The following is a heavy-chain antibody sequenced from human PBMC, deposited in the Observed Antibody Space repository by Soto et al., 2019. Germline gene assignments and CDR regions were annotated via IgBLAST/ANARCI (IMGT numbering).Heavy chain of an antibody. V-gene: IGHV4-31*03. J-gene: IGHJ3*02. CDR1: GSSISRGGYY. CDR2: IYYSGST. Sequence: SSETLSLTCTVSGSSISRGGYYWSWIRQHPGKGLEWIGYIYYSGSTYYNPSLKSRVTISVDTSKNQFSLKLSSVTAADTAVYYCARVRGYCSGGSCLVPNAFDIWGQGTMVT. CDR3: ARVRGYCSGGSCLVPNAFDI. D-gene: IGHD2-15*01.